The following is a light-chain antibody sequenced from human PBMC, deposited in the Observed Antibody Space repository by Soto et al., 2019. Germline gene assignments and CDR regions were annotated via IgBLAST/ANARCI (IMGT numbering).Light chain of an antibody. J-gene: IGKJ2*01. CDR2: LTS. V-gene: IGKV1-39*01. Sequence: DIPMTQSPSSLSASVGDSVTITCRASRSIGNYLNWYQQKPESAPKLLIYLTSSLQSGVPSRFSGSGSGTDFTLTISSLQPEDFATYYCQQSYSTPYSFGQGTKLEIK. CDR3: QQSYSTPYS. CDR1: RSIGNY.